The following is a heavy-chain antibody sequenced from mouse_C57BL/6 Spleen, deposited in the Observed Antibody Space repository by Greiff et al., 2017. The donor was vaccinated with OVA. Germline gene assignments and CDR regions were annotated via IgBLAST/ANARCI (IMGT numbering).Heavy chain of an antibody. CDR2: IDPETGGT. V-gene: IGHV1-15*01. J-gene: IGHJ2*01. Sequence: VQLQQSGAELVRPGASVTLSCKASGYTFTDYEMHWVKQTPVHGLEWIGAIDPETGGTAYNQKFKGKAILTADKSSSTAYMELRSLTSEDSAVYYCTRSIIYYGIDYWGQGTTLTVSS. D-gene: IGHD2-1*01. CDR3: TRSIIYYGIDY. CDR1: GYTFTDYE.